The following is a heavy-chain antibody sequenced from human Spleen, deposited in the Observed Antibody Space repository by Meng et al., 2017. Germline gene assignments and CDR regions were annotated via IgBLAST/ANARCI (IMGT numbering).Heavy chain of an antibody. CDR3: AKVPLGAILRGIDY. CDR2: ISGSDNSGHT. V-gene: IGHV3-23*01. CDR1: GFTFSNYA. Sequence: GGSLRLSCAASGFTFSNYAMSWVRQAPGKGLEWVSTISGSDNSGHTYYADSVKGRFTISRDNSKNTLYLQLNSLRVEDTALYYCAKVPLGAILRGIDYWGQGTLVTVSS. J-gene: IGHJ4*02. D-gene: IGHD1-26*01.